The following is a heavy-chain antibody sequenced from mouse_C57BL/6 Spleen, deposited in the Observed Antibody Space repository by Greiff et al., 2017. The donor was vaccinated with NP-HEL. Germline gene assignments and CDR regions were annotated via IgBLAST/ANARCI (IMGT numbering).Heavy chain of an antibody. CDR1: GYTFTSYW. Sequence: QVQLKQPGAELVKPGASVKLSCKASGYTFTSYWMHWVKQRPGQGLEWIGMIHPNSGSTNYNEKFKSKATLTVDKSSSTAYMQLSSLTSEDSAVYYCARLSDYDDEYYYAMDYWGQGTSVTVSS. CDR2: IHPNSGST. CDR3: ARLSDYDDEYYYAMDY. J-gene: IGHJ4*01. V-gene: IGHV1-64*01. D-gene: IGHD2-4*01.